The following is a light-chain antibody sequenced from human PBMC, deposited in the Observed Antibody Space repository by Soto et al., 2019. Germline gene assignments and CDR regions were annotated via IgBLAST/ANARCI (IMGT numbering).Light chain of an antibody. Sequence: EIVMTQSPATLSVSPGERATLSCRASESISRNLAWYQQRPGRAPRLLIYAASTRATGVPARFRGSGSGTEFTLTIASLQSEDFAVYYCQEFNDWPLLTFGGGTKVEIK. CDR3: QEFNDWPLLT. CDR1: ESISRN. J-gene: IGKJ4*01. CDR2: AAS. V-gene: IGKV3-15*01.